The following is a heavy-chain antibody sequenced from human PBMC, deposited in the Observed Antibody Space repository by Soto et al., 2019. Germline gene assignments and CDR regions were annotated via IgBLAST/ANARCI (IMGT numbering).Heavy chain of an antibody. CDR2: IRNDGGST. CDR1: GFTFSGYA. Sequence: GGSLRLSCAASGFTFSGYAMHWVRQAPGKGLEYVSSIRNDGGSTYYASSVKDRFYISRDNSKNTLYLQMGSLRVEDMAVYYCARGREAGDPRDDAFNIWGQGTMVTVSS. J-gene: IGHJ3*02. CDR3: ARGREAGDPRDDAFNI. V-gene: IGHV3-64*01. D-gene: IGHD2-21*02.